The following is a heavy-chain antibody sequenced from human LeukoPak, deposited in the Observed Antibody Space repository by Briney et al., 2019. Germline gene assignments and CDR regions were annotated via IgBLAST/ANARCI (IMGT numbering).Heavy chain of an antibody. D-gene: IGHD4-23*01. Sequence: PSETLSLTCTVSGGSISSSSYYWGWIRQPPGKGLEWIGYIYYSGSTNYNPSLKSRVTISVDTSKNQFSLKLSSVTAADTAVYYCAGVDYGGKMGQPKSLLFDIWGQGTMVTVSS. CDR2: IYYSGST. J-gene: IGHJ3*02. CDR1: GGSISSSSYY. CDR3: AGVDYGGKMGQPKSLLFDI. V-gene: IGHV4-61*05.